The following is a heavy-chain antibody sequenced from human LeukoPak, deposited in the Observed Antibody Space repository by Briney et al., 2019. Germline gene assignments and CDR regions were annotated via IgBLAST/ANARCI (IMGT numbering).Heavy chain of an antibody. D-gene: IGHD6-13*01. CDR3: AKVRGIAAAGPYYYYYMDV. V-gene: IGHV1-2*02. CDR2: INPNSGGT. J-gene: IGHJ6*03. Sequence: ASVKVSCKASGYTFTGYYMHWVRQAPGQGLECMGWINPNSGGTNYAQKFQGRVTMTRDTSISTAYMELSRLRSDDTAVYYCAKVRGIAAAGPYYYYYMDVWGKGTTVTVSS. CDR1: GYTFTGYY.